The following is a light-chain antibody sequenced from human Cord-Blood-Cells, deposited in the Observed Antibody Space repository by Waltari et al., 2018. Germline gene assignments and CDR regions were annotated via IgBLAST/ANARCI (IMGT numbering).Light chain of an antibody. J-gene: IGKJ2*02. CDR2: GAS. V-gene: IGKV3-20*01. CDR3: QQYGSSRCT. CDR1: QSVSSSY. Sequence: EIVLTQSPGTLSLSPGERATLSCRASQSVSSSYLAWYQQKPGQAPRLLIYGASSRATGIPDRFSGSGSGTDCTRTISRLEPEEVVVYECQQYGSSRCTFGQGTKLEIK.